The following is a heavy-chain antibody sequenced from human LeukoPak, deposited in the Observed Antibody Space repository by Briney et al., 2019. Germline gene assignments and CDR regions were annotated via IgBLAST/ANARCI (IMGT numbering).Heavy chain of an antibody. CDR1: GFTFSSYS. J-gene: IGHJ6*03. Sequence: PGGSLRLSCAASGFTFSSYSMNWVRQAPGKGLEWISYISSSSSTIYYADSVKGRFTISRDNAKNSLYLQMNSLRAEDTAVYYCARRLPWFGESYYYYYMDVWGKGTTATVSS. D-gene: IGHD3-10*01. CDR2: ISSSSSTI. V-gene: IGHV3-48*01. CDR3: ARRLPWFGESYYYYYMDV.